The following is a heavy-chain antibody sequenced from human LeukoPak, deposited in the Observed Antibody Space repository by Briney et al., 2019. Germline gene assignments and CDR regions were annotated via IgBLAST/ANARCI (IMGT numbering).Heavy chain of an antibody. CDR3: AKGNTVTPDY. J-gene: IGHJ4*02. D-gene: IGHD4-17*01. CDR2: ITTDGSRT. V-gene: IGHV3-23*01. CDR1: GFTFRNYP. Sequence: PGGSLRLSCAASGFTFRNYPMNWVRQAPGKGLEWVSAITTDGSRTYNADSVKGRFTISRDNSKNTLYLQMNSLRAEDTAVYYCAKGNTVTPDYWGQGTLVTVSS.